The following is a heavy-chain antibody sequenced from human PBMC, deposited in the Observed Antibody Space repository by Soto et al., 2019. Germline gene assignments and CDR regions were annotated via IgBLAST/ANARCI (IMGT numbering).Heavy chain of an antibody. CDR2: IIPIFGTG. CDR1: GGTFSSYA. V-gene: IGHV1-69*14. CDR3: AKNPENDYHGMDV. Sequence: QVQLVQSGAEVKKPGSSVKVSCKASGGTFSSYAISWVRQAPGQGLEWMGGIIPIFGTGDYAQKYQGRLKITADKSTSTASVELSSVRSEDTSVYYGAKNPENDYHGMDVWGQGTTVTVSS. J-gene: IGHJ6*02.